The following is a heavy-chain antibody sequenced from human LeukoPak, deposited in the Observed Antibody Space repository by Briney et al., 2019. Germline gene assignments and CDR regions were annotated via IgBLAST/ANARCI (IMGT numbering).Heavy chain of an antibody. Sequence: ASVKVSCKASGGTFSSYAISWVRQAPGQGLEWMGGIIPIFGTANYAQKFQGRVTITTDESTSTAYMELSSLRSEDTAVYYCARGDVGATSSFDYWGQGTLVTVSS. CDR1: GGTFSSYA. CDR3: ARGDVGATSSFDY. J-gene: IGHJ4*02. CDR2: IIPIFGTA. D-gene: IGHD1-26*01. V-gene: IGHV1-69*05.